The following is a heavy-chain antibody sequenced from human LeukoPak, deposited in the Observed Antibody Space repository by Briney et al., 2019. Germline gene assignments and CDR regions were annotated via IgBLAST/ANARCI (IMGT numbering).Heavy chain of an antibody. D-gene: IGHD1-26*01. J-gene: IGHJ3*02. V-gene: IGHV3-74*01. Sequence: PGGSLRLSCAASGFTFSSYWMHWVRQAPGKGLVWVSGIKSDGSSTSYADSVKGRFTISRDNAKNTLYLQMNSLRAEDTAVYYCARAVGAKSDAFDIWGQGTMVTVSS. CDR3: ARAVGAKSDAFDI. CDR1: GFTFSSYW. CDR2: IKSDGSST.